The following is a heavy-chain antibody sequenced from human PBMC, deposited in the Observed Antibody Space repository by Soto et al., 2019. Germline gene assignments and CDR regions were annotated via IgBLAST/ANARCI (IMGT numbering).Heavy chain of an antibody. D-gene: IGHD3-3*01. CDR3: ARGGVSTRTFDY. CDR1: GYNFAGYW. Sequence: RGESLKISCKGSGYNFAGYWIAWVRQMPGKGLELMGIIYPSDSDTRYRPSFQGQVTISADKSISSAYLQWSSLRASDTAMYHCARGGVSTRTFDYWGQGTPVTVSS. CDR2: IYPSDSDT. V-gene: IGHV5-51*01. J-gene: IGHJ4*02.